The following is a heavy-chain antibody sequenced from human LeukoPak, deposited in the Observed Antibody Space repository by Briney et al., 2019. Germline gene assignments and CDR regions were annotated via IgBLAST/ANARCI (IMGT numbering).Heavy chain of an antibody. Sequence: QPGGSLRLSCAASEIIVSSSHMIWVRQAPGKGLEWVSVIYSGGDTYYADSVKGRFTISRDNFKNTVRLQTNSLRVEDTAVYYCARDVEGDGYIEFDYWGQGTLVTVSS. CDR2: IYSGGDT. V-gene: IGHV3-53*01. CDR1: EIIVSSSH. J-gene: IGHJ4*02. D-gene: IGHD5-24*01. CDR3: ARDVEGDGYIEFDY.